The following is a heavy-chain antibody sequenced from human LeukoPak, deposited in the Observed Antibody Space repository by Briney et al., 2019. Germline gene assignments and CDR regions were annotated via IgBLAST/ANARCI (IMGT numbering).Heavy chain of an antibody. Sequence: AGGSLRLSCAASGFTFSNYDMYWVRQAPGKGLEWVSGISGSGGSTYYADSVKGRFTISRDNSKNTLYLQMNSLRAEDTAVYYCAKDQFWSVVVPAAIPVRWFDPWGQGTLVTVSS. CDR2: ISGSGGST. D-gene: IGHD2-2*01. CDR3: AKDQFWSVVVPAAIPVRWFDP. J-gene: IGHJ5*02. CDR1: GFTFSNYD. V-gene: IGHV3-23*01.